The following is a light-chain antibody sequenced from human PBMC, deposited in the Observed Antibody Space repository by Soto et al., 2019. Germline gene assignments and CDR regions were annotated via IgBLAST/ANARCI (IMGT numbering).Light chain of an antibody. CDR2: KAS. V-gene: IGKV1-5*03. CDR3: QQYNSYWT. J-gene: IGKJ1*01. CDR1: QSISSW. Sequence: DIQMTQSPSTLSASVGDRVTITCRASQSISSWLAWYQQKPGKAPKLLIYKASSLESGCPSRFSGSGSGTEFTLTISSLQPDDFATYYCQQYNSYWTFGQGTKVEIK.